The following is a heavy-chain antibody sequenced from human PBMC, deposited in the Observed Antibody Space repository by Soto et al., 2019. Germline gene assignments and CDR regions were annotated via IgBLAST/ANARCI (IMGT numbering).Heavy chain of an antibody. CDR1: RFTLSPYG. Sequence: QVQLVESGGGVVQPGRSLRLSCAASRFTLSPYGMHWLRQAPGKGLEWVAFISYDGGREHYADSVKGRFTISRDNSKNTLNLQMDSLRTEYTATYYCARGGGGGIGQTATHNFDYWSQGTLVTVST. D-gene: IGHD3-10*01. CDR3: ARGGGGGIGQTATHNFDY. CDR2: ISYDGGRE. J-gene: IGHJ4*02. V-gene: IGHV3-30*03.